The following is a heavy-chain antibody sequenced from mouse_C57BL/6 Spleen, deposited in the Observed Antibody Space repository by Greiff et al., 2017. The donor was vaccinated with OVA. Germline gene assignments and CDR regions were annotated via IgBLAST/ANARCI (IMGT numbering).Heavy chain of an antibody. V-gene: IGHV5-16*01. J-gene: IGHJ3*01. Sequence: EVKVVESEGGLVQPGSSMKLSCTASGFTFSDYYMAWVRQVPEKGLEWVANINYDGSSTYYLDSLKSRFIISRDNAKNILYLQMSSLKSDDTATYYCARDREGFAYWGQGTLVTVSA. D-gene: IGHD3-1*01. CDR2: INYDGSST. CDR1: GFTFSDYY. CDR3: ARDREGFAY.